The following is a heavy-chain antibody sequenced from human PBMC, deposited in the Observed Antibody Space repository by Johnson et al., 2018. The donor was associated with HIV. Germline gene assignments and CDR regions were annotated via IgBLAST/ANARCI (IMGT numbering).Heavy chain of an antibody. CDR1: GFTFSDYG. V-gene: IGHV3-33*03. CDR3: AKDGAMAFDI. J-gene: IGHJ3*02. Sequence: QVQLVESGGGVVQPGRSLRLSCAASGFTFSDYGIHWVRQAPGKGLEWVAVVWSDGNNRYYVDSVKGRFTISRDKSKNTLYLQMNSLRAEDTAVYYCAKDGAMAFDIWGQGTMVTVSS. CDR2: VWSDGNNR. D-gene: IGHD2-2*01.